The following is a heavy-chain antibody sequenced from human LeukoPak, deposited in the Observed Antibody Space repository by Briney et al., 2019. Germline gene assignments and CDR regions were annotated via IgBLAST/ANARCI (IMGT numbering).Heavy chain of an antibody. CDR3: ASGRYYDNVWGSYRPSFDF. CDR2: IDYSGST. CDR1: GGFINGYY. Sequence: SETLSLSCTVSGGFINGYYWSWIRQPPGKGLEWIGYIDYSGSTNYNPSLKSRVTISIDTSKNQFSLKLSSVTAADTAVYYCASGRYYDNVWGSYRPSFDFWGQGTLATVSS. J-gene: IGHJ4*02. V-gene: IGHV4-59*08. D-gene: IGHD3-16*02.